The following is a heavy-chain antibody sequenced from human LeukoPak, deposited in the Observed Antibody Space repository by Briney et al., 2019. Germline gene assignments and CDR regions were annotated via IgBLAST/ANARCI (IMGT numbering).Heavy chain of an antibody. Sequence: SQTLSLTCAISGDSVSSKSAWNWIRQSPSRGLEXLGRTYYRSKXXNNXAXSVKSRITINPDTSKNQFSLQLYSVTAEDTAVYYCARGDQSFDYWGQGTLVTVSS. D-gene: IGHD5-24*01. CDR2: TYYRSKXXN. CDR1: GDSVSSKSA. J-gene: IGHJ4*02. CDR3: ARGDQSFDY. V-gene: IGHV6-1*01.